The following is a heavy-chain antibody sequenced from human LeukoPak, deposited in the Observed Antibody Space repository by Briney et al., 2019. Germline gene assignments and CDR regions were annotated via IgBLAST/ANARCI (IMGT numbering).Heavy chain of an antibody. V-gene: IGHV3-53*05. D-gene: IGHD6-19*01. CDR1: GFTVGSNY. J-gene: IGHJ1*01. CDR3: AKDAAGYSSGWYAEYFQR. Sequence: GGSLRLSCAASGFTVGSNYMSWVRQAPGKGLEWVSVIYSGGSTYYADSVKGRFTISRDNSKNTLYLQMNSLRGEDTAVYYCAKDAAGYSSGWYAEYFQRWGQGSLVTVSS. CDR2: IYSGGST.